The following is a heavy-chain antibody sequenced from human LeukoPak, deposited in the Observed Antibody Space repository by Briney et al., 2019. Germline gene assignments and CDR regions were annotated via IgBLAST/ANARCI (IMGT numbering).Heavy chain of an antibody. D-gene: IGHD3-10*01. CDR1: GFTFSNAW. V-gene: IGHV3-15*01. CDR2: IKSKTDGGTT. CDR3: TTGITMVRGVIHLIDY. J-gene: IGHJ4*02. Sequence: PGGSLILSCAASGFTFSNAWMSWVRQAPGKGLEWVGRIKSKTDGGTTDYAAPVKGRFTISRDDSKNTLYLQMNSLKTEDTAVYYCTTGITMVRGVIHLIDYWGQGTLVTVSS.